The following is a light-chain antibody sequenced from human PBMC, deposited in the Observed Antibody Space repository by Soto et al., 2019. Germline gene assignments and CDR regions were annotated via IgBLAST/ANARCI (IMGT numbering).Light chain of an antibody. CDR2: WAS. V-gene: IGKV4-1*01. CDR1: QSVLYSPNNKNY. J-gene: IGKJ4*01. CDR3: QQYFSIPLT. Sequence: DIVMTQSPDSLAVSLGERATINCKSSQSVLYSPNNKNYLAWYQQKPGQTPKLLIYWASTRESGVPDRFSGSGSGTDFTLTIGSLQAEDVAVYYCQQYFSIPLTFGGGTKVETK.